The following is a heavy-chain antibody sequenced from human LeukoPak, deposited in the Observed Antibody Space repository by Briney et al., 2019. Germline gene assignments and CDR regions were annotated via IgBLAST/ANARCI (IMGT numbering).Heavy chain of an antibody. CDR2: ISSNGGNT. V-gene: IGHV3-64D*06. D-gene: IGHD5-24*01. CDR1: GFTFIYYA. CDR3: VKDRGQSIETAGHFGS. J-gene: IGHJ4*02. Sequence: GGSLRLSCSASGFTFIYYAMHWVRQAPGKGLEYVSGISSNGGNTYYANSVKGRFTMSRANTNNTLYLQMSSLRAEDTALYYCVKDRGQSIETAGHFGSWGQGTLVTVSS.